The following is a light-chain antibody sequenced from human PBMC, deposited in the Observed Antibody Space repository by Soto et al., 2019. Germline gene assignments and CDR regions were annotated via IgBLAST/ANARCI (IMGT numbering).Light chain of an antibody. CDR2: GVV. Sequence: QSVLTQPRSGSGSPGQSVTISCTGTGNDVGAYNYVSWYQQHPGRPPKLLIYGVVRWPSGVPDRFSGSKSGNTASLTISGLQAEDDADYFCCSYAGGYTYLFGTGSKVTVL. J-gene: IGLJ1*01. V-gene: IGLV2-11*01. CDR3: CSYAGGYTYL. CDR1: GNDVGAYNY.